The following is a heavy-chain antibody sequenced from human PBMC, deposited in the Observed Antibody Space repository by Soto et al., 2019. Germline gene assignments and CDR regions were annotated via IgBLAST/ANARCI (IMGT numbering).Heavy chain of an antibody. D-gene: IGHD3-3*01. CDR2: IFSNDEK. CDR1: GFSLSNARMG. CDR3: ARTFAAPTYCYYDMGV. V-gene: IGHV2-26*01. Sequence: QVTLKESGPVLVKPTETLTLTCTVSGFSLSNARMGVSWIRQPPGKALEWLAHIFSNDEKSYSTSLKSRLTSAXXTXNXXVFLTLSYMDPVHTATYYCARTFAAPTYCYYDMGVWGQGTTVTVSS. J-gene: IGHJ6*02.